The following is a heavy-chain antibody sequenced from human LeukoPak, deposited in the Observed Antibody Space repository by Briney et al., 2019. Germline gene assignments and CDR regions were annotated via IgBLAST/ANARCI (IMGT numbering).Heavy chain of an antibody. Sequence: SVKVSCKASGGTFSSYAISWVRQAPGQGLEWMGGIIPIFGTANYAQKFQGRVTITADESTSTAYMDLSRLRSDDTAVYYCARRRDLNDPADYWGQGTLVTVSS. CDR3: ARRRDLNDPADY. V-gene: IGHV1-69*13. CDR2: IIPIFGTA. CDR1: GGTFSSYA. J-gene: IGHJ4*02.